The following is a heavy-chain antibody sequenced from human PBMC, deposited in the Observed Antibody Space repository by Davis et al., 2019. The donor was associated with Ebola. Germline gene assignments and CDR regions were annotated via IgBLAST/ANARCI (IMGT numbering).Heavy chain of an antibody. CDR3: ATPLLSYYGMDV. J-gene: IGHJ6*02. V-gene: IGHV1-24*01. CDR1: GYTLTELS. D-gene: IGHD2-2*01. CDR2: FDPEDGET. Sequence: ASVKVSCKVSGYTLTELSMHWVRQAPGKGLEWMGGFDPEDGETIYAQKFQGRVTMTEDTSTDTAYMELSSLRSEDTAVYYCATPLLSYYGMDVWGQGTTVTVSS.